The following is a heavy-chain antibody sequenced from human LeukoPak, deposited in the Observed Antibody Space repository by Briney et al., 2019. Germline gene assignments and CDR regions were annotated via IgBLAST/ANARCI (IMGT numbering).Heavy chain of an antibody. CDR3: ARLPTVTFFDY. CDR1: GGSISSSSYY. CDR2: IYYSGST. D-gene: IGHD4-17*01. J-gene: IGHJ4*02. V-gene: IGHV4-39*01. Sequence: SETLSLACTVSGGSISSSSYYWGWIRQPPGKGLEWIGSIYYSGSTYHNPSLKSRVTISVDTSKNQFSLRLSSVTAADTAVYYCARLPTVTFFDYWGQGTLVTVSS.